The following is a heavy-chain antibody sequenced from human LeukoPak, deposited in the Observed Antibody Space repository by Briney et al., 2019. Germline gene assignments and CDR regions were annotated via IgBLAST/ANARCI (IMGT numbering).Heavy chain of an antibody. D-gene: IGHD2-2*01. J-gene: IGHJ4*02. CDR1: GFTFSSYA. Sequence: SGGSLRLSCAASGFTFSSYATSWVRQAPGKGLEWVSAISGSGGSTYYADSVKGRFTISRDNSKNTLYLQMNSLRAEDTAVYYCASCSTSCYSVDYWGQGTLVTVSS. V-gene: IGHV3-23*01. CDR3: ASCSTSCYSVDY. CDR2: ISGSGGST.